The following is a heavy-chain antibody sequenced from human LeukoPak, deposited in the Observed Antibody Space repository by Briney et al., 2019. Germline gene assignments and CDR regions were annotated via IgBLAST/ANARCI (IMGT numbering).Heavy chain of an antibody. D-gene: IGHD2-2*01. V-gene: IGHV3-21*01. Sequence: GGSLRLSCAASGFTVSSNEMSWVRQAPGKGLEWVSSISSSSSYIYYADSVKGRFTISRDNAKNSLYLQMNSLRAEDTAVYYCARVGLVVPAAMVDWGQGTLVTVSS. CDR2: ISSSSSYI. CDR3: ARVGLVVPAAMVD. J-gene: IGHJ4*02. CDR1: GFTVSSNE.